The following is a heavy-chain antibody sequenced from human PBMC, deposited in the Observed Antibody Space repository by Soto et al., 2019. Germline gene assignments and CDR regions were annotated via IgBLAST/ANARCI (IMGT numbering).Heavy chain of an antibody. D-gene: IGHD2-15*01. CDR2: IWYDGSNK. Sequence: GSLRLSCASSGFTFSSYGMHWVRQAPGKGLEGVAVIWYDGSNKYYADSVKGRFTISRDNSNNTLYLQMNSLRAEDTAVYYCARDGYCSGGSCYSVPVFDYWGQGT. J-gene: IGHJ4*02. CDR3: ARDGYCSGGSCYSVPVFDY. CDR1: GFTFSSYG. V-gene: IGHV3-33*01.